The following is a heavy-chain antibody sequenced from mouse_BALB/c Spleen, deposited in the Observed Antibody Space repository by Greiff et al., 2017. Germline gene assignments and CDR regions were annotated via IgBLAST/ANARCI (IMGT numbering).Heavy chain of an antibody. CDR2: ISSGGGST. CDR1: GFAFSSYD. D-gene: IGHD2-3*01. J-gene: IGHJ3*01. V-gene: IGHV5-12-1*01. CDR3: ARRGGDGYYLY. Sequence: DVMLVESGGGLVKPGGSLKLSCAASGFAFSSYDMSWVRQTPEKRLEWVAYISSGGGSTYYPDTVKGRFTISRDNAKNTLYLQMSSLKSEDTAMYYCARRGGDGYYLYWGQGTLVTVSA.